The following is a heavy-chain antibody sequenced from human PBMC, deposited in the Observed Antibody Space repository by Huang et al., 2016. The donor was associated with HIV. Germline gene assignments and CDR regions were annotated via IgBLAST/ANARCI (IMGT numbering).Heavy chain of an antibody. CDR2: INPKRGGT. CDR1: GYTFTDSN. V-gene: IGHV1-2*02. CDR3: ARDWSFGSSTSPAD. Sequence: QVQLVQSGAEVKNPGASVRVSCKASGYTFTDSNIHWGRPAPGQGLEWMGWINPKRGGTIYAQRFQGRVTMTRDTTISTVHMDLRRIQSDDTAVYFCARDWSFGSSTSPADWGQGTLVTVSS. J-gene: IGHJ4*02. D-gene: IGHD6-6*01.